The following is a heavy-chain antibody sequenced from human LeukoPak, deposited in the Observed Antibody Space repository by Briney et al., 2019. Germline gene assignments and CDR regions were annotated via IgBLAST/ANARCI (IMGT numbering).Heavy chain of an antibody. V-gene: IGHV4-38-2*02. Sequence: SETLSLTCTVSGYSISSGYYWGWIRQPPGKGLEWIGSIYHSGSTYYNPSLKSRVTISVDTSKNQFSLKLSSVTAADTAVYYCARAGGSGSYYDFDYWGQGTLVTVSS. CDR3: ARAGGSGSYYDFDY. CDR2: IYHSGST. J-gene: IGHJ4*02. CDR1: GYSISSGYY. D-gene: IGHD3-10*01.